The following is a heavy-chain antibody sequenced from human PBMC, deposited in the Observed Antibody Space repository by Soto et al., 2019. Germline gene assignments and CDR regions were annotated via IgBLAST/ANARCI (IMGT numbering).Heavy chain of an antibody. J-gene: IGHJ3*02. Sequence: QVQLQESGQGLVKPSQTLSLTCTVSGGSIRTDNFYWSYLRQRPGKVLEWIGYISYSGYPFYHPSLKSRVVMSVDPSNHQFPLTLKSVTAADTAVYYCARDLERIVTGRGAFGMWGRGTLVTVSS. CDR3: ARDLERIVTGRGAFGM. D-gene: IGHD3-9*01. CDR1: GGSIRTDNFY. CDR2: ISYSGYP. V-gene: IGHV4-31*03.